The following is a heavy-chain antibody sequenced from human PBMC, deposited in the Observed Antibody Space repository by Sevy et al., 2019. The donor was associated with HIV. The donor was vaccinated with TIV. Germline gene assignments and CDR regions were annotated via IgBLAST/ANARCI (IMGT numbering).Heavy chain of an antibody. J-gene: IGHJ3*01. CDR2: ISSSGSTI. CDR1: GFTFSSYE. CDR3: ARGGWFGELFPL. V-gene: IGHV3-48*03. D-gene: IGHD3-10*01. Sequence: GGSLRLSCAASGFTFSSYEMNWVRQAPGKGLEWVSYISSSGSTIYYADSVKGRFTISRDNAKNSLYLQMNSLRAEDTAVYYGARGGWFGELFPLWGQGTMVTVSS.